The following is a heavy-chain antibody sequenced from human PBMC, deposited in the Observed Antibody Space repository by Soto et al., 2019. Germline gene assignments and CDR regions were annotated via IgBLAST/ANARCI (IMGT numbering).Heavy chain of an antibody. CDR2: ISWNSGNI. Sequence: EVQLEESGGALVQPGRSLRLSCAASGFTFDDYAMHWVRQVLGKGLEWVSSISWNSGNIGYADSVKGRFTTSRDNAKNYLYLQMNSLRPEDTALYYCVRSKGGYSYGTPFDYWGKGTLVTVSS. CDR3: VRSKGGYSYGTPFDY. J-gene: IGHJ4*02. D-gene: IGHD5-18*01. V-gene: IGHV3-9*01. CDR1: GFTFDDYA.